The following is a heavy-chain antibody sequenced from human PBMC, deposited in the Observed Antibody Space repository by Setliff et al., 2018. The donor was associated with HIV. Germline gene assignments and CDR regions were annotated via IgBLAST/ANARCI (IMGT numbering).Heavy chain of an antibody. D-gene: IGHD3-10*01. Sequence: SETLSLTCAVSGDSINSGGYSWSWIRQPPGKGLEWIGYIDQSGDTYYTPSLKSRVIISLDTSKNHLSLKLRSVTAADTAVYYCARESLNLGAPMVDYWGQGTLVTVSS. J-gene: IGHJ4*02. CDR2: IDQSGDT. V-gene: IGHV4-30-2*01. CDR3: ARESLNLGAPMVDY. CDR1: GDSINSGGYS.